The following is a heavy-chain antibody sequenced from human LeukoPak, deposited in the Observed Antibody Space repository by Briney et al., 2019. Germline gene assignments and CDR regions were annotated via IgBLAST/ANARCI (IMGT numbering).Heavy chain of an antibody. CDR2: IKQDGREK. D-gene: IGHD3-3*01. Sequence: GGSLRLSCAASGFTFSSYWMSWVRQAPGKGLEWVANIKQDGREKYYVDSVKGRFTISRDNAKNSLYLQMNSLRAEDTAVYYCARDRWSGYYYYYYGMDVWGQGTTVTVSS. CDR3: ARDRWSGYYYYYYGMDV. J-gene: IGHJ6*02. CDR1: GFTFSSYW. V-gene: IGHV3-7*01.